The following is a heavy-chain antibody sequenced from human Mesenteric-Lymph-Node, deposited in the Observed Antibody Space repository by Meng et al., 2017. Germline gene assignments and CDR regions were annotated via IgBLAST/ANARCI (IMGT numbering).Heavy chain of an antibody. CDR1: CVSLRGAY. CDR2: IIHGGSP. Sequence: VKLTQAGGGLLKPSEHLSLHWSVNCVSLRGAYWNWIRQPPGKVLEWIGEIIHGGSPSYNPSLKSRVTISIDTSKNQLSLMLSSVTAADTAVYYCARHHHSPTFDYWGQGTLVTVSS. V-gene: IGHV4-34*12. CDR3: ARHHHSPTFDY. D-gene: IGHD1-14*01. J-gene: IGHJ4*02.